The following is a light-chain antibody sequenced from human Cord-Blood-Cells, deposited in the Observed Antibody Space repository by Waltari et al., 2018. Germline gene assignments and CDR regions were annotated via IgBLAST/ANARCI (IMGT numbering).Light chain of an antibody. J-gene: IGLJ2*01. CDR2: EKN. Sequence: QSVLTQPPSVSAAPGQKVTISCSGSSSNIGNNYVSWYQQLPGTAPKLLIYEKNKRPSGTPDRFAGSKSGTSATLGITGLQTGDEADYYCGTWDSSLSAGVVFGGGTKLTVL. CDR1: SSNIGNNY. V-gene: IGLV1-51*01. CDR3: GTWDSSLSAGVV.